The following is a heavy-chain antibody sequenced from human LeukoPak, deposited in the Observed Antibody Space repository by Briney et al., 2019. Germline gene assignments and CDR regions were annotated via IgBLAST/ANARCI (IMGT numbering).Heavy chain of an antibody. Sequence: PGGSLRLSCTASGFTLGDYSMSWVRQAPGKGLEWVGLIRTKTYAGTAEYAASVRGRFTISRDDSRSIAHLQMNSLKIEDTAVYYCARVRMDNSGWTEDYFDYWGQGTLVTVSS. CDR1: GFTLGDYS. CDR2: IRTKTYAGTA. D-gene: IGHD6-19*01. V-gene: IGHV3-49*04. J-gene: IGHJ4*02. CDR3: ARVRMDNSGWTEDYFDY.